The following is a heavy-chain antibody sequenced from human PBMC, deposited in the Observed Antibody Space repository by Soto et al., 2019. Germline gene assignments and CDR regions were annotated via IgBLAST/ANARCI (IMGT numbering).Heavy chain of an antibody. CDR1: GFTFSDHY. D-gene: IGHD2-2*01. CDR2: TRNKANSYTT. J-gene: IGHJ3*02. V-gene: IGHV3-72*01. CDR3: ARTVPAAHDAFDI. Sequence: EVQLVESGGGLVQPGGSLRLSCAASGFTFSDHYMDWVRQAPGKGLEWVGRTRNKANSYTTEYAASVKGRFTISRDDSKNSLYLQMNSLKTEDTAVYYCARTVPAAHDAFDIWGQGTMVTVSS.